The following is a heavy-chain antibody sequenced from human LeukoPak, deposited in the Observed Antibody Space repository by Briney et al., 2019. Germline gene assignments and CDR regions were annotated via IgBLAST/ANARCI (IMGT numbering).Heavy chain of an antibody. CDR1: GGSISSHY. D-gene: IGHD3-10*01. J-gene: IGHJ5*02. V-gene: IGHV4-59*11. Sequence: SETLSLTCTVSGGSISSHYWSWIRQPPGKGLEWIGYIYYSGSTNYNPSLKSRVTISVDTSKNQFPLRLTSVTAADTAVYYCARVTPSFAHNWFDPWGQGTLVTVSS. CDR3: ARVTPSFAHNWFDP. CDR2: IYYSGST.